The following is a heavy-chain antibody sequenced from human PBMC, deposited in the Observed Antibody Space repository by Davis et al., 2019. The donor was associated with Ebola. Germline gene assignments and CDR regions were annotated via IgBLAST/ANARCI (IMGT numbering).Heavy chain of an antibody. V-gene: IGHV4-59*01. CDR3: ARDSVDSSGWYY. D-gene: IGHD6-19*01. Sequence: SETLSLTCTVSGGSINNYYWSWIRQSPGKGLEWIGYIYYSGTTKYNPSLKSRVTISVDTSKNQFSLKLSSVTAADTAVYYCARDSVDSSGWYYWGQGTLVTVSS. J-gene: IGHJ4*02. CDR2: IYYSGTT. CDR1: GGSINNYY.